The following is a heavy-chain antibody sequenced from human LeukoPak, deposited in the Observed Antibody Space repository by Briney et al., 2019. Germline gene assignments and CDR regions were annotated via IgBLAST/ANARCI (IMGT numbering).Heavy chain of an antibody. V-gene: IGHV3-33*01. CDR3: ARDGRPIKAQLDY. D-gene: IGHD1-26*01. J-gene: IGHJ4*02. CDR1: GFTFSNYG. CDR2: IHYDGSKE. Sequence: PGGSLRLSCASFGFTFSNYGFHWVRQAPGQGLEWVAAIHYDGSKEYYADSVKGRLTISRDNSKNTVYLQMNGLRSEDTAVYYCARDGRPIKAQLDYWGQGTLVTVSS.